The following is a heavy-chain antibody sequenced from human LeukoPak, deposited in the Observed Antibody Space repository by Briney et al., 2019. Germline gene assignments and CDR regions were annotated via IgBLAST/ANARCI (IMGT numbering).Heavy chain of an antibody. Sequence: SETLSLTCTVSGGSISGSNYYWGWIRQPPGKGLEWIGSIYYSGCTFYNPSLKSRVTISVDTSNNQFSLRLNSVTAADTAVYYCARPGRSGAGTNHMDVWGKGTTVTVSS. V-gene: IGHV4-39*01. D-gene: IGHD3-3*01. CDR2: IYYSGCT. CDR1: GGSISGSNYY. J-gene: IGHJ6*03. CDR3: ARPGRSGAGTNHMDV.